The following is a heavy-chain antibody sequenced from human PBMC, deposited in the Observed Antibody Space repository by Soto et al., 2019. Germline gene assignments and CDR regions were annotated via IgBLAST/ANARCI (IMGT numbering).Heavy chain of an antibody. CDR1: GGYISSGGYY. V-gene: IGHV4-31*03. CDR3: ARAGAVNWFDP. CDR2: IYYRGRT. J-gene: IGHJ5*02. Sequence: QVQLQESGPGLVKPSQTLSLACTVSGGYISSGGYYWSWIRQHPGKGLEWIGYIYYRGRTYHNPSLKSRITISVDTSKNQFSLKLSSVTAADTAVYYCARAGAVNWFDPWGQGTLVTVSS.